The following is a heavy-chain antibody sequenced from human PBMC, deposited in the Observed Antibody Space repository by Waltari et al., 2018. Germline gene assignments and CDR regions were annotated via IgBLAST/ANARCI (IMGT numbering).Heavy chain of an antibody. J-gene: IGHJ4*02. CDR2: ISNTGNTV. Sequence: QVQLVESGGALVKPGGSLRLSCAASGLPFTAYSMTWVRQAPGKGLEWISYISNTGNTVYSAESVKGRFFVSRDNAQNSLFLQMNSLRAEDTAVYYCAREYGLRGTTMTTGYWGQGTQVTVSS. D-gene: IGHD4-17*01. CDR3: AREYGLRGTTMTTGY. CDR1: GLPFTAYS. V-gene: IGHV3-11*01.